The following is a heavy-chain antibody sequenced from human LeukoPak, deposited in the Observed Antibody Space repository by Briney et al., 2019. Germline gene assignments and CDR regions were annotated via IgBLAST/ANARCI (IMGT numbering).Heavy chain of an antibody. V-gene: IGHV4-39*01. CDR3: ARRGRKDYNWVRYFDL. J-gene: IGHJ2*01. CDR1: GGSISSSSYY. Sequence: SETLSLTCTVSGGSISSSSYYWGWIRQPPGKGLELIGSIYYTGTTYYNPSLKSRVTISVDTSKNQFSLKLSSVTAADTAVYYCARRGRKDYNWVRYFDLWGRGTLVTVSS. CDR2: IYYTGTT. D-gene: IGHD5-24*01.